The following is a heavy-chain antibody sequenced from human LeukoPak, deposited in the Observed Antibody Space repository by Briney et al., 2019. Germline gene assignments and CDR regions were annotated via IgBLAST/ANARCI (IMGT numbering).Heavy chain of an antibody. CDR3: ATSGGYYDSSGYY. CDR2: FDPEDGET. Sequence: ASVKVSCKVSGYTLTELSMHWVRQAPGKGLEWMRGFDPEDGETIYAQKFQGRVTMTEDTSTDTAYMELSSLRSEDTAVYYCATSGGYYDSSGYYWGQGTLVTVSS. V-gene: IGHV1-24*01. J-gene: IGHJ4*02. D-gene: IGHD3-22*01. CDR1: GYTLTELS.